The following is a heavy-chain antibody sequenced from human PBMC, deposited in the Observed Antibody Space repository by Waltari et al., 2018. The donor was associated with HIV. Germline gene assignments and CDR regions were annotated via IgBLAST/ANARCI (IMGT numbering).Heavy chain of an antibody. CDR1: GFSFGISA. V-gene: IGHV3-30*02. CDR3: AKELRSGYSYYYYGMDV. Sequence: QGQLVESGGGVVQPGGSLRLSCSASGFSFGISAMHWVRQAPGKGLEWVTFIRYDGNTKYYADSVKGRFTISRDNSKNTLYLQMSSLRAEDTAVYYCAKELRSGYSYYYYGMDVWGQGTTVTVSS. CDR2: IRYDGNTK. J-gene: IGHJ6*02. D-gene: IGHD2-15*01.